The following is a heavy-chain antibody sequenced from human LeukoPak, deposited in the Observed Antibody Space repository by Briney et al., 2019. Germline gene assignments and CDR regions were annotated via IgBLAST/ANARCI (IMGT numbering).Heavy chain of an antibody. Sequence: GGSLRLSCAASGFTLSSFAMNWVRQAPGKGLEWVSAISGNGYAYYTDSVKGRFTISRDNSKNTLYLQMNSLRAEDTAVYYCRQSGDAFDIWGQGTMVTVSS. CDR2: ISGNGYA. V-gene: IGHV3-23*01. J-gene: IGHJ3*02. CDR1: GFTLSSFA. D-gene: IGHD3-10*01. CDR3: RQSGDAFDI.